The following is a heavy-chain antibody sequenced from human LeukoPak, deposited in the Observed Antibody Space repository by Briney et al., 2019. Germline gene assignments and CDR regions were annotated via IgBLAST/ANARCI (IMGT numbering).Heavy chain of an antibody. J-gene: IGHJ4*02. CDR3: ARDPHYDFWSGYFSGRDASYYFDY. CDR1: GFTFSSYA. V-gene: IGHV3-23*01. Sequence: PGGSLRLSCAASGFTFSSYAMSWVRQAPGKGLEWVSAISGSGGSTYYADSVKGRFTTSRDNSKNTLYLQMNSLRAEDTAVYYCARDPHYDFWSGYFSGRDASYYFDYWGQGTLVTVSS. D-gene: IGHD3-3*01. CDR2: ISGSGGST.